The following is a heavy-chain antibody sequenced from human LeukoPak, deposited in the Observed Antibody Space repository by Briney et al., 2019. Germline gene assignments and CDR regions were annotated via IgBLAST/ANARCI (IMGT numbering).Heavy chain of an antibody. Sequence: PGRSLRLSCAASGLTLSDCVIHWVRQAPGKGVEGVALICYGDRLSFRGSYFYGESVKGRESISRYNFRNTVYLQMNNLRAEDTAVYYCAGESGVADFDFWGQGTLVTVSS. CDR3: AGESGVADFDF. J-gene: IGHJ4*02. V-gene: IGHV3-33*01. CDR2: ICYGDRLSFRGSY. CDR1: GLTLSDCV. D-gene: IGHD3-3*01.